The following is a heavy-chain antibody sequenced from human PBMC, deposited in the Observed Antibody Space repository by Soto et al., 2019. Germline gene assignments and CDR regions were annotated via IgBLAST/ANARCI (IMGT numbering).Heavy chain of an antibody. Sequence: SVKVSCKASGGTFSSYAISWVLQAPGQGLEWMGGIIPIFGTANYAQKFQGRVTITADESTSTAYMELSSLRSEDTAVYYCAREFTVTTLRSLPDPDAFDIWGQGTMVTVSS. V-gene: IGHV1-69*13. CDR3: AREFTVTTLRSLPDPDAFDI. CDR1: GGTFSSYA. D-gene: IGHD4-4*01. J-gene: IGHJ3*02. CDR2: IIPIFGTA.